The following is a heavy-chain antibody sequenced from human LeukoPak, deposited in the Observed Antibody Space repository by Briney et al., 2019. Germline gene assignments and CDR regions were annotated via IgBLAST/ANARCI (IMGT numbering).Heavy chain of an antibody. CDR2: IYHSGST. D-gene: IGHD6-13*01. Sequence: PSETLSLTCTVSGYSISSGYYWGWIRQPPGKGLEWIGSIYHSGSTYYNPSLKSRVTISVDTSKNQFSLKLSSVTAADTAVYYCARGPIAPAGTIQYNWFDPWGQGTLVTVSS. J-gene: IGHJ5*02. V-gene: IGHV4-38-2*02. CDR3: ARGPIAPAGTIQYNWFDP. CDR1: GYSISSGYY.